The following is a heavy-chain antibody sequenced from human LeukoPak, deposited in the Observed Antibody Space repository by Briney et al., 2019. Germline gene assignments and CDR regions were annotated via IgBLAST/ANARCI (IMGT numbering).Heavy chain of an antibody. CDR1: GYTFTSYA. CDR2: INTNTGNP. Sequence: ASVKGSCKASGYTFTSYAMNWVRQAPGQGLEWMGWINTNTGNPTYAQGFTGRFVFSLDTSVSTAYLQISSLKAEDTAVYYCARDAPITMVRGVIDYWGQGTLVTVSS. V-gene: IGHV7-4-1*02. D-gene: IGHD3-10*01. CDR3: ARDAPITMVRGVIDY. J-gene: IGHJ4*02.